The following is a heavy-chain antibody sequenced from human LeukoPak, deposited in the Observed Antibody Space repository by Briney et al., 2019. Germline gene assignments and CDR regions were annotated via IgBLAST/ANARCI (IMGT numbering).Heavy chain of an antibody. CDR3: ARAGGGGVIKKGFDY. CDR2: ISYDGNIK. J-gene: IGHJ4*02. V-gene: IGHV3-30*14. Sequence: PGRSLRLSCEASGFNFSTYAMHWVRQAPGKGLEWVAVISYDGNIKTYADSVKGRFTILRDNSENALYLQMNNLRADDTAVYYCARAGGGGVIKKGFDYWGQGTLVTVSS. D-gene: IGHD3-10*01. CDR1: GFNFSTYA.